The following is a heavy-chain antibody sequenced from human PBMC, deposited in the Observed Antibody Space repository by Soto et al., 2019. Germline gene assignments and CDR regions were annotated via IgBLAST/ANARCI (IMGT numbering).Heavy chain of an antibody. CDR1: GFTFSGYA. V-gene: IGHV3-30-3*01. J-gene: IGHJ4*02. Sequence: VQLLESGGGLVQPGGSLRLSCAASGFTFSGYAMHWVRQAPGKGLEWVAVISYDGNNKYYADSVKGRFTISRDNSKNTVYLQMNSLRAEDTAVYHCAKDMNNDYVYVDYWGQGTLGTVSS. D-gene: IGHD4-17*01. CDR3: AKDMNNDYVYVDY. CDR2: ISYDGNNK.